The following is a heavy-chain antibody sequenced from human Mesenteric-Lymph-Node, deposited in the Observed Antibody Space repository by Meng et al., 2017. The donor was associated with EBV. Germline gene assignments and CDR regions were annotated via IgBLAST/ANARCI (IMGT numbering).Heavy chain of an antibody. Sequence: VQFVQAWAEVKKPGASVKVSCKASGYPFTSYNINWVRQATGRGLEWIGWMNPDSGDTGYGQKFQDRVSMTRNTYISTAYMELSSLSHEDTAIYYCAKTRSGSPWDFDNWGQGTLVTVSS. V-gene: IGHV1-8*01. CDR3: AKTRSGSPWDFDN. D-gene: IGHD1-26*01. CDR1: GYPFTSYN. CDR2: MNPDSGDT. J-gene: IGHJ4*02.